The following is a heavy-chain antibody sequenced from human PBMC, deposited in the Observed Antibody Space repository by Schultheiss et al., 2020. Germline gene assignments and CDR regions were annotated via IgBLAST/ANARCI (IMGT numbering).Heavy chain of an antibody. CDR1: GYTFTSYG. CDR2: ISAYNGNT. Sequence: ASVKVSCKASGYTFTSYGISWVRQAPGQALEWMGWISAYNGNTNYAQKLQGRVTMTTDTSTSTAYMELRSLRSDDTAVYYCARDPIYYDFWSGSGPPGGMDVWGEGATVKVSS. CDR3: ARDPIYYDFWSGSGPPGGMDV. V-gene: IGHV1-18*01. J-gene: IGHJ6*04. D-gene: IGHD3-3*01.